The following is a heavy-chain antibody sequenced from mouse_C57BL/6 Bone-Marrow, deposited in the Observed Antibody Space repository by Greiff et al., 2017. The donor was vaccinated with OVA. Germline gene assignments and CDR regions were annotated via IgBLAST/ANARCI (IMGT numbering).Heavy chain of an antibody. CDR1: GFTFSDYG. V-gene: IGHV5-17*01. CDR3: ARLRRVSYAMDY. J-gene: IGHJ4*01. Sequence: EVQLVESGGGLVKPGGSLKLSCAASGFTFSDYGLHWVRQAPEKGLEWVAYISSGSSTIYYADTVKGRFTISRDNAKNTLFLQMTSLRSEDTAMYYCARLRRVSYAMDYWGRGTSVTVSS. D-gene: IGHD2-4*01. CDR2: ISSGSSTI.